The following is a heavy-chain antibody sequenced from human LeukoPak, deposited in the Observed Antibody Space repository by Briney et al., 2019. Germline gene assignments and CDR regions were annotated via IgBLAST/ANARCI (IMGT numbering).Heavy chain of an antibody. D-gene: IGHD5-18*01. CDR2: ISDDGYTT. CDR1: GFTFSRSP. J-gene: IGHJ4*02. CDR3: ATKGYTYPSY. Sequence: GGSLRLSCVASGFTFSRSPMTWVRQGPGKGLEWVSSISDDGYTTYYADSVKGRFTVSRDNSKNTLYLQMNSLRAEDTAVYYCATKGYTYPSYWGQGTLVTVSS. V-gene: IGHV3-23*01.